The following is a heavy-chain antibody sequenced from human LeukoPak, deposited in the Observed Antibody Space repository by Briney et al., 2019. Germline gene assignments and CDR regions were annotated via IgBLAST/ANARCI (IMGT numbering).Heavy chain of an antibody. D-gene: IGHD3-10*01. CDR1: GFSFTTYS. V-gene: IGHV3-48*04. J-gene: IGHJ4*02. CDR3: ARDLRFREDF. CDR2: ISSTATTI. Sequence: GGSLRLSCAASGFSFTTYSINWVRQAPGKGLEWVSYISSTATTIYYADSVKGRFTISRDNAINSVYLQMNSLRVEDTAVYYCARDLRFREDFWGQGTLVTVSS.